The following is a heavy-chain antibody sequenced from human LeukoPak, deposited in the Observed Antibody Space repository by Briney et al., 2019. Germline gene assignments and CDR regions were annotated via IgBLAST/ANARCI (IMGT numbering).Heavy chain of an antibody. J-gene: IGHJ4*02. V-gene: IGHV4-38-2*02. Sequence: SETLSLTCTVSGYSISSSYYWGWIRQPPGKGLEWIGSIYYSGSTYYNPSLKSRVTISVDTSKNQFSLKLSSVTAADTAVYYCARDPTAMGFDYWGQGTLVTVSS. CDR1: GYSISSSYY. D-gene: IGHD5-18*01. CDR2: IYYSGST. CDR3: ARDPTAMGFDY.